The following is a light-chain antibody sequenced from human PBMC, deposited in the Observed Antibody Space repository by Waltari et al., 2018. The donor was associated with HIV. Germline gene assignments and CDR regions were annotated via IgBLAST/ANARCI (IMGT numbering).Light chain of an antibody. CDR3: QSFDSTVRGWV. CDR2: STN. Sequence: QSVLTPPPSVSGAPGQGVTISCAGTSSNIGAGYDVHWYLQLPGPAPKLLIFSTNNRPSGVPDRFSGSKSGTSASLAITGLQAEDEADYYCQSFDSTVRGWVFGGGTKLTVL. V-gene: IGLV1-40*01. CDR1: SSNIGAGYD. J-gene: IGLJ3*02.